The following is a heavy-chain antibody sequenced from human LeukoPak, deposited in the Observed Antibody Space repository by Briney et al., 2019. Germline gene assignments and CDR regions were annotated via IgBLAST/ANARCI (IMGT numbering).Heavy chain of an antibody. CDR2: ISSSSSYI. CDR3: ARIGAINYYDSSGYYYYYGMDV. D-gene: IGHD3-22*01. Sequence: GSLRLSCAASGFTFSSYSMNWVRQAPGKGLEWASSISSSSSYIYYADSVKGRFTISRDNAKNSLYLQMNSLRAEDTAVYYCARIGAINYYDSSGYYYYYGMDVWGQGTTVTVSS. J-gene: IGHJ6*02. V-gene: IGHV3-21*01. CDR1: GFTFSSYS.